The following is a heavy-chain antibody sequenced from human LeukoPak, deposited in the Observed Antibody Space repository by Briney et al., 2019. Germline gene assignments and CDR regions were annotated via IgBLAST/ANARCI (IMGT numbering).Heavy chain of an antibody. CDR1: GYTFTDYY. D-gene: IGHD6-19*01. CDR2: INPNSGGT. V-gene: IGHV1-2*02. CDR3: ARDRQALAVAGSPEDY. J-gene: IGHJ4*02. Sequence: ASVKVSCKASGYTFTDYYVHWVRQAPGQGLEWMGWINPNSGGTNYAQKFQGRVTMTTDTSTSTAYMELRSLRSDDTAVYYCARDRQALAVAGSPEDYWGQGTLVTVSS.